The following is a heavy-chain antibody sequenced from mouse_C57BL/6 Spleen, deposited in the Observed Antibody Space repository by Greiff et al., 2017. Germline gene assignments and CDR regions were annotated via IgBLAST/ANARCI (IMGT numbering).Heavy chain of an antibody. V-gene: IGHV1-69*01. J-gene: IGHJ2*01. CDR1: GYTFTSYW. Sequence: VKLQQPGAELVMPGASVKLSCKASGYTFTSYWMHWVKQRPGQGLEWIGEIDPSDCYTNYNQKFKGKSTLTVDKSSSTAYMQLSSLTSEDSAVYYCARSPRITTVVATDFDYWGQGTTPTVSS. D-gene: IGHD1-1*01. CDR3: ARSPRITTVVATDFDY. CDR2: IDPSDCYT.